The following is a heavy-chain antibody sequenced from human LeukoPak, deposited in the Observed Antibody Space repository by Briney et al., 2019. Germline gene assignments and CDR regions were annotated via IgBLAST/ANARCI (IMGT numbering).Heavy chain of an antibody. D-gene: IGHD3-16*01. CDR2: INTDGSST. CDR1: GFTFSSYW. Sequence: GGSLRLSCTASGFTFSSYWMHWIRQLPGKGLVWVSRINTDGSSTSYADSVKGRFTISKDNAKNTLYLQMNSLRAEDTAVYYCARDRPGGFDPWGQGTLVTVSS. J-gene: IGHJ5*02. CDR3: ARDRPGGFDP. V-gene: IGHV3-74*01.